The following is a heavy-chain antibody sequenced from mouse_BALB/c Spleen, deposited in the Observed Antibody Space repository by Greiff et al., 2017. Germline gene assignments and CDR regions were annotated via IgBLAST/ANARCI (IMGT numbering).Heavy chain of an antibody. CDR2: IYPGSGST. CDR1: GYNFTSYW. J-gene: IGHJ3*01. V-gene: IGHV1-55*01. CDR3: ARSGDYDRFAY. Sequence: VQLQQPGAELVKPGTSVKLSCKASGYNFTSYWINWVKLRPGQGLEWIGDIYPGSGSTNYNEKFKSKATLTVDTSSSTAYMQLSSLASEDSALYYCARSGDYDRFAYWGQGTLVTVSA. D-gene: IGHD2-4*01.